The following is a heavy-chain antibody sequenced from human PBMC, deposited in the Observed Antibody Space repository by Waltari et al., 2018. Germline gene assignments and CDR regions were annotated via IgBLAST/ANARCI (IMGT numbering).Heavy chain of an antibody. Sequence: QLQLQESGPGLVKPSETLSLTCTVSGGSISSSSYYWGWIRKPPGKGLEWIGSIYYSGSTYYNPSLKSRVTISVDTSKNQFSLKLSSVTAADTAVYYCASEGYSADIWGQGTLVTVSS. CDR3: ASEGYSADI. V-gene: IGHV4-39*07. CDR1: GGSISSSSYY. J-gene: IGHJ4*02. D-gene: IGHD5-18*01. CDR2: IYYSGST.